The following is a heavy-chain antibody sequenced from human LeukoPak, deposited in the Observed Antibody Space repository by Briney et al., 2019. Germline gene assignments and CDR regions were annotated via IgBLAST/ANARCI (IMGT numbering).Heavy chain of an antibody. V-gene: IGHV3-23*01. J-gene: IGHJ4*02. CDR2: ISGRGDKT. CDR1: GFAFRGSA. Sequence: GGSLRLSCAASGFAFRGSAMSWVRQAPGKGLEWVSGISGRGDKTYYADSVKGRFPISRDNSKNTLRLQMNNLRDEDTAIYYCAKRVQNNAGPFHCWGQGTLASVSS. CDR3: AKRVQNNAGPFHC. D-gene: IGHD1-14*01.